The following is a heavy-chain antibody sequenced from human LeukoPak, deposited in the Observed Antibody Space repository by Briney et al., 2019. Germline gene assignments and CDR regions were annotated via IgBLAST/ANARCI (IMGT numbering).Heavy chain of an antibody. V-gene: IGHV1-2*02. CDR3: ARKRGYSYGYDY. Sequence: ASVKVSCKASGYTFTGYYMHWVRQAPGQGLEWMGWINPNSGGTNYAQKFQGRVTMTRDTSISTAYMELSRLRSDDTAVYYCARKRGYSYGYDYWGQGTPVTVSS. CDR2: INPNSGGT. D-gene: IGHD5-18*01. CDR1: GYTFTGYY. J-gene: IGHJ4*02.